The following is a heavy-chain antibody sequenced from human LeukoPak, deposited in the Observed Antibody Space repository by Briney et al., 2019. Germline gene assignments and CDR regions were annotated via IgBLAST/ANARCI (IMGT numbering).Heavy chain of an antibody. J-gene: IGHJ3*02. Sequence: ASVKVSCKASGYTFTSYGISWVRQAPEQGLEWMGWISAYNGNTNYAQKLQGRVTMTTDTSTSTAYMELRSLRSDDTAVYYCARVEWELPLDAFDIWGQGTMVTVSS. CDR2: ISAYNGNT. CDR1: GYTFTSYG. D-gene: IGHD1-26*01. CDR3: ARVEWELPLDAFDI. V-gene: IGHV1-18*01.